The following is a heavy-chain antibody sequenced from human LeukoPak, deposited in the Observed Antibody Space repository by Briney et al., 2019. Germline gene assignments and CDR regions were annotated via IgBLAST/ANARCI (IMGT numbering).Heavy chain of an antibody. J-gene: IGHJ4*02. V-gene: IGHV3-7*01. Sequence: PGGSLRLSCEASGFTFNNYWMSWFRQAPGKGLEWVANIKQDESEKNYVDSVKGRFTISRDNAKSSLYLQMNSLRAEDTAVYYCARVRGSYYFDYWGQGTLVTVSS. CDR1: GFTFNNYW. D-gene: IGHD1-26*01. CDR3: ARVRGSYYFDY. CDR2: IKQDESEK.